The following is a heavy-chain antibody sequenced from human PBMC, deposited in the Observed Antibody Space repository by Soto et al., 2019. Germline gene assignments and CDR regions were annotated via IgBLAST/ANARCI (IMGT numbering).Heavy chain of an antibody. CDR1: GGTFSSYA. Sequence: SVKVSCKASGGTFSSYAISWVRQAPGQGLEWMGGIIPIFGTANYAQKFQGRVTITADESASTAYMELSSRISEDTAVYHCARSSGWYSLIDYWGQGTLVTVSS. CDR2: IIPIFGTA. D-gene: IGHD6-19*01. J-gene: IGHJ4*02. CDR3: ARSSGWYSLIDY. V-gene: IGHV1-69*13.